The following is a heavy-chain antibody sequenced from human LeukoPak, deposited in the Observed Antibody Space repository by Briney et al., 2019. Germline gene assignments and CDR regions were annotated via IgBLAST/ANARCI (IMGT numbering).Heavy chain of an antibody. J-gene: IGHJ3*02. D-gene: IGHD2-2*01. CDR3: ARDRGISEYQRHPLDAFDI. CDR2: ISYDGSNK. V-gene: IGHV3-30-3*01. CDR1: GFTFSSYA. Sequence: GGSLRLSCAASGFTFSSYAMHWVRQAPGKGLEWVAVISYDGSNKYYADAVKGRFTISRDNSKNTLYLQMNSLRAEDTAVYYCARDRGISEYQRHPLDAFDIWGQGTMVTVSS.